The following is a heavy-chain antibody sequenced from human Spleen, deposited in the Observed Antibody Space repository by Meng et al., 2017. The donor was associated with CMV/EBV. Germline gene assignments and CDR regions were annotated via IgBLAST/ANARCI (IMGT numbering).Heavy chain of an antibody. CDR3: ARDHDSSGYYKY. J-gene: IGHJ4*02. CDR2: TYYGGTT. V-gene: IGHV4-39*07. D-gene: IGHD3-22*01. Sequence: GSLRLSCTVSGDSFSSDNFYWGWIRQPPGKGPEWIGYTYYGGTTYYNPSLKSRVTISVDKSKKRLSLKLNSMTAADTAVYYCARDHDSSGYYKYWGQGALVTVSS. CDR1: GDSFSSDNFY.